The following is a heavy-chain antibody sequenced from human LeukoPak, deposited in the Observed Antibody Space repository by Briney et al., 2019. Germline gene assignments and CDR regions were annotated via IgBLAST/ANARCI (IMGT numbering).Heavy chain of an antibody. CDR3: ARDQAYCGGDCYFDF. D-gene: IGHD2-21*02. CDR2: IYHRGSA. V-gene: IGHV4-38-2*01. J-gene: IGHJ4*02. CDR1: NYSISSAYY. Sequence: SETLSLTCAVSNYSISSAYYWGWIRQPPGKGLEWIGSIYHRGSADYNPSLKSRVTISVDTSKNQFSLKLKPVTAADTAVYYCARDQAYCGGDCYFDFWGQGTLVTVSS.